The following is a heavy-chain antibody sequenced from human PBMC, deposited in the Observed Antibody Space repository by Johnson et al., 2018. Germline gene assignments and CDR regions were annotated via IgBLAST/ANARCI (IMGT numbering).Heavy chain of an antibody. CDR2: INWHSGNI. J-gene: IGHJ3*02. D-gene: IGHD2-2*01. V-gene: IGHV3-9*01. Sequence: VQLVQSGGGLVRPGWSLRLSCAASGFTFADYAMHWVRQAPGKGLEWVSGINWHSGNIGYADSVKGRFTISRDNAKKSLYLKMNRLRAEDTALYYCSKAKGSSVHDAFDIWGQWTMVTVSS. CDR1: GFTFADYA. CDR3: SKAKGSSVHDAFDI.